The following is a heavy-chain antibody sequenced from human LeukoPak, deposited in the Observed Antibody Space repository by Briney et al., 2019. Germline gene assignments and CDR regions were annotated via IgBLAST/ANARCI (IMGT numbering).Heavy chain of an antibody. CDR2: IWYDGSNK. J-gene: IGHJ4*02. Sequence: GGSLRLSCAASGFTFSSYGMHWVRQAPGKGLEWVAVIWYDGSNKYYADSVKGRFTISRDNSKNTLYLQMNSLRAEDTAVYYCAKASLRYDFWSGYYPGWYFDYWGQGTLVTVSS. V-gene: IGHV3-33*06. D-gene: IGHD3-3*01. CDR3: AKASLRYDFWSGYYPGWYFDY. CDR1: GFTFSSYG.